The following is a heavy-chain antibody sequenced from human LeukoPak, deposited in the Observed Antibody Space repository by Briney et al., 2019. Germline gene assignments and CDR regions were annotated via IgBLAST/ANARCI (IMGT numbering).Heavy chain of an antibody. CDR1: GFTFSSYE. D-gene: IGHD4-11*01. V-gene: IGHV3-48*03. CDR3: ARDGYSDSPTYYYYYMDV. Sequence: PGGSLRLSCAASGFTFSSYEMNWVRQAPGKGLDWVSYISSSGSTIYYADSVKGRFTISRDNAKNSLYLQMNSLRAEDTAVYYCARDGYSDSPTYYYYYMDVWGKGTTVSVSS. CDR2: ISSSGSTI. J-gene: IGHJ6*03.